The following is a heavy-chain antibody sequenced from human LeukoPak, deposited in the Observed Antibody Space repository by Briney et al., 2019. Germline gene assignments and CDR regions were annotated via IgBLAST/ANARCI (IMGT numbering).Heavy chain of an antibody. Sequence: GGSLRLSCVGSGFTFNRCAMSWVRQAPGKGLEWVSGIGPTGRSTFYVDSVKGRFTISRDNSKSTLYLQMNSLRAEDTAVYFCACITIFGVASGGMDVWGQGTTVTVSS. CDR3: ACITIFGVASGGMDV. V-gene: IGHV3-23*01. CDR2: IGPTGRST. D-gene: IGHD3-3*01. J-gene: IGHJ6*02. CDR1: GFTFNRCA.